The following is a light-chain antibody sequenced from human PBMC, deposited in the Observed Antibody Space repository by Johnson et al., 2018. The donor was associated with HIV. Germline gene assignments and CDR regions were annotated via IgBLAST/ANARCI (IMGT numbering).Light chain of an antibody. CDR1: SSNIGNNY. V-gene: IGLV1-51*02. J-gene: IGLJ1*01. CDR3: ATWDSSLSGGV. CDR2: ENN. Sequence: QAVMTQPPSVSAAPGQKVTISCSGSSSNIGNNYVSWYQQLPGTAPKLLIYENNKRPSGIPDRFSASKSGTSATLGITGLQTGDVADYYCATWDSSLSGGVFGTGTKVNVL.